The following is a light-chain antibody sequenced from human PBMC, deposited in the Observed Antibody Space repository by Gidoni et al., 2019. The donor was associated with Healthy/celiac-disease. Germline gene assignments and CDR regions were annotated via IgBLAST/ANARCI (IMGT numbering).Light chain of an antibody. V-gene: IGKV1-5*03. J-gene: IGKJ1*01. Sequence: DIQMTKSPSTRSASVGDRGTITCRASQSISSWLAWYQQKPGNAPKLLIYKASSLESGVPSRFSGSGSGTEFTLTISSLQPDDFATYYCQQYNSYWWTFGQGTKVEIK. CDR3: QQYNSYWWT. CDR2: KAS. CDR1: QSISSW.